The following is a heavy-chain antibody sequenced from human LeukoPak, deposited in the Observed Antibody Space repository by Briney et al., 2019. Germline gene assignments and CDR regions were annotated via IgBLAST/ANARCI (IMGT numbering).Heavy chain of an antibody. V-gene: IGHV4-39*07. CDR3: ARVSSSWPSFDY. D-gene: IGHD6-13*01. CDR2: VFYNGAT. CDR1: GGSISSSIYY. J-gene: IGHJ4*02. Sequence: SETLSLTCIVSGGSISSSIYYWAWVRQPPGKGLEWIGTVFYNGATQYSPSLRSRVTISIDTSTNQFSLKLTSVTAADTALYYCARVSSSWPSFDYWGQGTLVTVSS.